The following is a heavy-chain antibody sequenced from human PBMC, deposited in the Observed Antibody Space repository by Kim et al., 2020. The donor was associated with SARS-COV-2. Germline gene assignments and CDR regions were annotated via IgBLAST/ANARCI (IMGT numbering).Heavy chain of an antibody. V-gene: IGHV1-3*01. CDR3: AGAYLVRPSNFDY. Sequence: YHQKFQGRVTITRDTSASTAYMELRSLRSEDTAVYYCAGAYLVRPSNFDYWGQGTLVTVSS. D-gene: IGHD6-13*01. J-gene: IGHJ4*02.